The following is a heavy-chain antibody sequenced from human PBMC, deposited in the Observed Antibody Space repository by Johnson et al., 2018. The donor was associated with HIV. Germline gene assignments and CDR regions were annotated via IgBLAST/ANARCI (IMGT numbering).Heavy chain of an antibody. V-gene: IGHV3-23*04. CDR2: ISVSGGSP. CDR1: GFPFRSYP. CDR3: ARDRTYNWNYDGGDAFDI. D-gene: IGHD1-7*01. Sequence: VQLVESGGGLVQPGGSLRPPCPAPGFPFRSYPMSWVRKPPGKGLAWVSAISVSGGSPSNAASVNGRSPISRDNSKNTLYVQMNSLRADDTAVYYCARDRTYNWNYDGGDAFDIWGQGTMVTVSS. J-gene: IGHJ3*02.